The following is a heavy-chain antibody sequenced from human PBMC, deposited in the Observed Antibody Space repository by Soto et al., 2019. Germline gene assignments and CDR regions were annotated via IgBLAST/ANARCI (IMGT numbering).Heavy chain of an antibody. CDR2: IYYSGST. CDR1: GGSISSYY. V-gene: IGHV4-59*01. Sequence: SETLSLTCTVSGGSISSYYWSWIRQPPGKGLEWIGYIYYSGSTNYNPSLKSRVTIPVDTSKNQFSLKLSSVTAADTAVYYCARDNGDFDYWGQGTLVTVSS. J-gene: IGHJ4*02. D-gene: IGHD4-17*01. CDR3: ARDNGDFDY.